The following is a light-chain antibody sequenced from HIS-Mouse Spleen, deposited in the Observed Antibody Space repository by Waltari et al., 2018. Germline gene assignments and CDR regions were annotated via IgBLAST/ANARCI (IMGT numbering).Light chain of an antibody. CDR2: EVS. J-gene: IGLJ2*01. CDR3: SSYEGSNNFVV. CDR1: SSDGGGYNY. Sequence: QSALTQPPSASGSPGQSVTISCTGTSSDGGGYNYVSWYQQHPGKAPKLMIYEVSKRPSGVPDRFSGSKSGNTASLTVSGLQAEDEADYYCSSYEGSNNFVVFGGGTKLTVL. V-gene: IGLV2-8*01.